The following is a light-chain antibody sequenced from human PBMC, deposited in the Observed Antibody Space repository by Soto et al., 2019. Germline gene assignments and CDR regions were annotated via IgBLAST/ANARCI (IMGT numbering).Light chain of an antibody. V-gene: IGLV2-8*01. CDR3: SSYAGSNNVL. CDR2: GVN. J-gene: IGLJ2*01. Sequence: QSALTQPPSASGSPGQSVTISCTGTSSDVGGYNSVSWYQKHPGKAPKLMIYGVNKRPSGVPDRFSGSKSGNTASLTVSGLQAEDEADYYCSSYAGSNNVLFGGGTKLTVL. CDR1: SSDVGGYNS.